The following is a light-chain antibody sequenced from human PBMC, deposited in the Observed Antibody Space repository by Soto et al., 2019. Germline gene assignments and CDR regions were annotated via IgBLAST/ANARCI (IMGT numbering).Light chain of an antibody. CDR1: QSVSSN. CDR3: QQYNNWPRT. J-gene: IGKJ1*01. Sequence: EIVMTQSPSTLSLSPGERATLSCRASQSVSSNLASYQQKPGQAPRLLIYGASTRATGIPARFSGSGSGTEFTLTISSLQSEDFAVYYCQQYNNWPRTFGQGTNVEIK. V-gene: IGKV3-15*01. CDR2: GAS.